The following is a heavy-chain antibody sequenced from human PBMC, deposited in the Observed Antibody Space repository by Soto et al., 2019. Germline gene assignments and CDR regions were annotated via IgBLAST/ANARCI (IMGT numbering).Heavy chain of an antibody. V-gene: IGHV3-23*01. CDR2: ITNTGGDS. Sequence: GGSLRLSCAASGFTFSNNAMTWVRQAPGKGLEWVSVITNTGGDSLYADSVKGRFTISRDNFKNTLYLQMNSLRAEDTAIYYCARASGESYPGSRVFDSWGQGTRVTVSS. CDR3: ARASGESYPGSRVFDS. CDR1: GFTFSNNA. J-gene: IGHJ4*02. D-gene: IGHD3-10*01.